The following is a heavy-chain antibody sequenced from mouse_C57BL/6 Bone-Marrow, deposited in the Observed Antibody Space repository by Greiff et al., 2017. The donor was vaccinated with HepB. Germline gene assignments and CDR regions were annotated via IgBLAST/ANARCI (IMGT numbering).Heavy chain of an antibody. D-gene: IGHD2-2*01. Sequence: VQLVESGPELVKPGASEKISCKASGYAFSSSWMNWVKQRPGKGLEWIGRIYPGDGDTNYNGKFKGKATLTADKSSSTAYMQLSSLTSEDSAVYFCARGMIYYGFFDYWGQGTTLTVSS. J-gene: IGHJ2*01. CDR2: IYPGDGDT. V-gene: IGHV1-82*01. CDR1: GYAFSSSW. CDR3: ARGMIYYGFFDY.